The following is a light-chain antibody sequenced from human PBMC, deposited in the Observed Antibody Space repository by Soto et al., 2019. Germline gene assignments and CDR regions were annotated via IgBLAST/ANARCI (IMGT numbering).Light chain of an antibody. V-gene: IGKV1-5*01. CDR1: QSIRTW. CDR2: DAS. Sequence: DIQMTQSPSTLSASVGDRVTITCRASQSIRTWLAWYQQKPGKAPNLLIYDASNLESGVPSRFSGSGSGTEFTLTISSLQPDDFATYYCQQYNDDAPWTFGQGTKVDIK. CDR3: QQYNDDAPWT. J-gene: IGKJ1*01.